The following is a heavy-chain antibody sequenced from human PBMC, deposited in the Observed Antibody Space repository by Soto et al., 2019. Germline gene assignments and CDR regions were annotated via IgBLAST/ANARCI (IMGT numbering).Heavy chain of an antibody. J-gene: IGHJ5*02. CDR1: GFSLSTSGVG. V-gene: IGHV2-5*02. Sequence: QITLKESGPPLVKPTQTLTLTCTFSGFSLSTSGVGVGWIRQPPGKALEWLALIYWDDDKRYSPSLKSRLTITKDTSKNQVVLTMTNMDPVDTATYYCPHRDYPNRYCSGGSCPHNWFDPWGQGTLVTVAS. CDR2: IYWDDDK. D-gene: IGHD2-15*01. CDR3: PHRDYPNRYCSGGSCPHNWFDP.